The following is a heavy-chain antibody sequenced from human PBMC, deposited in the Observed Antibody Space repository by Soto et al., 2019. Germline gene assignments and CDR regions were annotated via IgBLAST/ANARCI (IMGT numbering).Heavy chain of an antibody. V-gene: IGHV4-59*01. CDR1: GDSIGHYY. D-gene: IGHD4-17*01. CDR2: IYSSGST. J-gene: IGHJ4*02. CDR3: SRDHRHGDDVYYFDY. Sequence: SETLSLTCTVSGDSIGHYYWYWIRQSPGKGLEWIGYIYSSGSTHYNPSLQNRVTISIDTSKNQVSLKVNSVTAADTAVYYCSRDHRHGDDVYYFDYRGQGTPDTGSA.